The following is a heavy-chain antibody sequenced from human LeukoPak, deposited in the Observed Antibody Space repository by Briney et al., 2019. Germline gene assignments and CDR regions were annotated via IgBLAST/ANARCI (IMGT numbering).Heavy chain of an antibody. D-gene: IGHD1-26*01. CDR1: GYTLTELS. CDR2: FDPEDGET. CDR3: ATPSWELPPVDAFDI. V-gene: IGHV1-24*01. J-gene: IGHJ3*02. Sequence: GASVKVSCKVSGYTLTELSMHWVRQAPGKGLEWMGGFDPEDGETIYAQKFQGRVTMTEDTSTDTAYMELSSLRSEDTAVYYCATPSWELPPVDAFDIWGQGTMVTVSS.